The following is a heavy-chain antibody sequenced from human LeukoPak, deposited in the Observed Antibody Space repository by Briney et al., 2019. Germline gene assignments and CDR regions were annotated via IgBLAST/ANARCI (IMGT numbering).Heavy chain of an antibody. CDR2: IKQDGSEK. CDR3: ARDLLEGDFSSGPDY. V-gene: IGHV3-7*01. J-gene: IGHJ4*02. CDR1: GFTFSSYN. D-gene: IGHD6-19*01. Sequence: GGSLRLSCAASGFTFSSYNMNWVRQAPGKGLEWVANIKQDGSEKYYVDSVKGRFTISRDNAKNSLYLQMNSLRAEDTAVYYCARDLLEGDFSSGPDYWGQGTLVTVSS.